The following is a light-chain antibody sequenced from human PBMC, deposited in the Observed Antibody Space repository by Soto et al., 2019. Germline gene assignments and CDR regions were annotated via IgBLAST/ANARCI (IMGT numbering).Light chain of an antibody. V-gene: IGKV1-39*01. Sequence: DIQMTQSPSSLSASVGARVTITCRASRSIRSYLNWYQMKPQKAPKLLIFTASNLQSGIPSRFRGSGSGTDFTLTISSLQPHDFATYFCQQVYSTPYTFGQGTKLEIK. J-gene: IGKJ2*01. CDR2: TAS. CDR3: QQVYSTPYT. CDR1: RSIRSY.